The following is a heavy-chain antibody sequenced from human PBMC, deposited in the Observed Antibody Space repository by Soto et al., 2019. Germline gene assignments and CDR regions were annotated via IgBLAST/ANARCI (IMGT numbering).Heavy chain of an antibody. V-gene: IGHV3-11*01. CDR1: GFTFSDYY. J-gene: IGHJ4*02. CDR3: AREVRGLGAGGTGLYGFAH. Sequence: QVQLVESGGSLAKPGGSLRLSCAASGFTFSDYYVTWLRQAPGRGLEWLGYIGGRGSPQRYADSVKGRYTISRDNAKNPLYLQMDRLSVEDTAGYYCAREVRGLGAGGTGLYGFAHWGQGTVVAVSS. D-gene: IGHD1-1*01. CDR2: IGGRGSPQ.